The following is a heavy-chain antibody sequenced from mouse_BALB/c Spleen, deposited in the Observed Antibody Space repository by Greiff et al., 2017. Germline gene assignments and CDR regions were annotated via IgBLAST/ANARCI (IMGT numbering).Heavy chain of an antibody. V-gene: IGHV5-17*02. CDR1: GFTFSSFG. CDR2: ISSGSSTI. CDR3: ARGGDWDGLDY. D-gene: IGHD4-1*01. J-gene: IGHJ2*01. Sequence: EVQRVESGGGLVQPGGSRKLSCAASGFTFSSFGMHWVRQAPEQGLEWVAYISSGSSTIYYADTVKGRFTISRDNPKNTLFLQMTSLRSEDTAMYYCARGGDWDGLDYWGQGTTLTVSS.